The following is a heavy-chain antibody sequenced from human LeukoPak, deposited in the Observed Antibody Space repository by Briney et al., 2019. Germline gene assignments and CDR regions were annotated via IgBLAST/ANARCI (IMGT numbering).Heavy chain of an antibody. V-gene: IGHV4-39*01. CDR2: IYYTGST. CDR1: GGSINSSSYY. CDR3: TSEISSASNY. Sequence: SETLSLTCTVSGGSINSSSYYWGWIRQPPGEGLEWIGSIYYTGSTYYSPSLKSRVTISADTSKNEFSLKLSSVTAADTAVYYCTSEISSASNYWGQGTLVTVSS. J-gene: IGHJ4*02. D-gene: IGHD6-6*01.